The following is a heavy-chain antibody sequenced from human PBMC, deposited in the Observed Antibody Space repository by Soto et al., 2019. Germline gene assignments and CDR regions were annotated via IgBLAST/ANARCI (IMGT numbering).Heavy chain of an antibody. D-gene: IGHD2-2*01. CDR3: ARGGVPAALAYYYYMDV. Sequence: GSLRLSCAASGFTVSSKYMSWVRQAPGKGLEWVSLIRSGGYTYYADSVKGRFTISRDTSENTVHLQMDSLRAEDTAVYYCARGGVPAALAYYYYMDVWGKGTTVTVSS. CDR2: IRSGGYT. CDR1: GFTVSSKY. V-gene: IGHV3-66*01. J-gene: IGHJ6*03.